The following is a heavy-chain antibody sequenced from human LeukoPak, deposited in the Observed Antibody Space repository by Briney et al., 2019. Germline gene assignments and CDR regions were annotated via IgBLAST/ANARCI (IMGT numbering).Heavy chain of an antibody. J-gene: IGHJ4*02. CDR3: ALYDFWSGYYTFDY. V-gene: IGHV1-2*02. CDR2: INPNSGGT. CDR1: GYTFTGYY. D-gene: IGHD3-3*01. Sequence: ASVKVSCKASGYTFTGYYMHWVRQAPGQGLEWMGWINPNSGGTNYAQKFQGRVTMTRDTSISTAYMVLSRLRSDDTAVYCCALYDFWSGYYTFDYWGQGTLVTVSS.